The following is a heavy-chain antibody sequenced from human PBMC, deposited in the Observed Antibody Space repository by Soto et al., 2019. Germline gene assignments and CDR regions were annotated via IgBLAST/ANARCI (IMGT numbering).Heavy chain of an antibody. CDR2: ISGRGTTT. CDR1: GFSFGSYS. V-gene: IGHV3-48*02. D-gene: IGHD2-2*01. J-gene: IGHJ6*02. CDR3: ARLGYCSSATCKYYFYYYGMDV. Sequence: GGSLRLSCEASGFSFGSYSMNWVRQAPGKGLEWASFISGRGTTTYYADSVRGRFTVSRDNAKNSLSLEVNSLRDEDTAVYYCARLGYCSSATCKYYFYYYGMDVWGQGTAVTVSS.